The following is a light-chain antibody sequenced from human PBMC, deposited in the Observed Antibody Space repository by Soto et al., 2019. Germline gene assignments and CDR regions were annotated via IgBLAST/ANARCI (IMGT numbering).Light chain of an antibody. CDR3: QHYGASPWT. CDR2: RAS. CDR1: QSLSGNY. V-gene: IGKV3-20*01. Sequence: LVWTPYPGTLSLSLGQRATLSCRASQSLSGNYLAWYQQKPGQAPRVLIYRASIRATGISDRFSGSGSGTDFTLTISRLEPEDFAVYYCQHYGASPWTFGQGTKVDIK. J-gene: IGKJ1*01.